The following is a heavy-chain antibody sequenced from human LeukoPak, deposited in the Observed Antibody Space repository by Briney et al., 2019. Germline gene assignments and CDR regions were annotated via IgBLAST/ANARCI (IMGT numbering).Heavy chain of an antibody. CDR3: ARAYYGSGNTYYFDY. D-gene: IGHD3-10*01. V-gene: IGHV4-59*01. CDR2: IYYSGST. J-gene: IGHJ4*02. CDR1: GGSISSYY. Sequence: SETLSLTCTVSGGSISSYYWSWIRQSPGKGLEWIGYIYYSGSTNYNPSLKSRVTISVDTSKNQFSLKLSSVTAADTAVYYCARAYYGSGNTYYFDYWGQGTLVTVSS.